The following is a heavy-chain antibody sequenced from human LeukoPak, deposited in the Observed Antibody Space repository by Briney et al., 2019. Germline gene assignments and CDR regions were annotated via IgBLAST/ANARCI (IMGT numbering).Heavy chain of an antibody. CDR1: GYSISSGYY. Sequence: SETLSLTCTVSGYSISSGYYWGWIRQPPGKGLEWIGSIYHSGSTNYNPSLKSRVTISVDTSKNQFSLKLSSVTAADTAVYYCARGSPYCTNGVCYNVRGRSSTDAFDIWGQGTMVTVSS. J-gene: IGHJ3*02. V-gene: IGHV4-38-2*02. CDR2: IYHSGST. CDR3: ARGSPYCTNGVCYNVRGRSSTDAFDI. D-gene: IGHD2-8*01.